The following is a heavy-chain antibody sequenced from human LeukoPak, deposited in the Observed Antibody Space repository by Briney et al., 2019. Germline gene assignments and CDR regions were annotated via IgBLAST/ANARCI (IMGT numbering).Heavy chain of an antibody. CDR2: ITYSGSI. CDR3: ARDLMT. Sequence: PSETLSLTCAVSGGSFSGKYWTWIRQPPGKGLGWIGEITYSGSIYYSPSLKSRGTISVDTSKNQFSLKLNSVTAADTAVYYCARDLMTWGQGTLVTVSS. V-gene: IGHV4-34*01. CDR1: GGSFSGKY. J-gene: IGHJ4*02.